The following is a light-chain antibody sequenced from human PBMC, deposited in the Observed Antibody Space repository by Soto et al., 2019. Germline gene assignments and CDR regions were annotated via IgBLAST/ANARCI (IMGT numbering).Light chain of an antibody. J-gene: IGLJ1*01. V-gene: IGLV2-14*01. CDR3: GSYSSSSTPYV. CDR1: ISDVGGFSY. CDR2: DVS. Sequence: QSALTQPASVSGSPGQSITFSCTGTISDVGGFSYVSWYQQHPGKAPKLMIYDVSNRPSGVSYRFSGSKSANTASLTISGLQAEDEADYYCGSYSSSSTPYVFGTGTKAPS.